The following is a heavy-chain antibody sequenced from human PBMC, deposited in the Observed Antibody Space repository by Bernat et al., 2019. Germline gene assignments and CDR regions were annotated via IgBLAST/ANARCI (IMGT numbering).Heavy chain of an antibody. D-gene: IGHD3-3*01. J-gene: IGHJ4*02. Sequence: QVQLQESGPGLVKPSQTLSLTCTVSGGSISSGGYYWSWIRQHPGKGLEWIGYIYYSGSTYYNPSLKSRVTISVDTSKNQFSLKLSSVTAADTAVYYCARTDYDFWSGYSTAYYFDYWGQGTLVTVSS. V-gene: IGHV4-31*03. CDR1: GGSISSGGYY. CDR2: IYYSGST. CDR3: ARTDYDFWSGYSTAYYFDY.